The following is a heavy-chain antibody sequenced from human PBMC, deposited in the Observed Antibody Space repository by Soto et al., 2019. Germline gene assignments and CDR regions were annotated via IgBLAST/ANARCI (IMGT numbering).Heavy chain of an antibody. CDR2: TNAGNGNT. Sequence: ASVKVSCKASGYTFTSYAMHWVRQAPGQRLEWMGWTNAGNGNTKYSQKFQGRVTITRDTSASTAYMELSSLRSEDTAVYYCARDGEQQLDWFDPWGQGTLVTVSS. D-gene: IGHD6-13*01. CDR1: GYTFTSYA. V-gene: IGHV1-3*01. CDR3: ARDGEQQLDWFDP. J-gene: IGHJ5*02.